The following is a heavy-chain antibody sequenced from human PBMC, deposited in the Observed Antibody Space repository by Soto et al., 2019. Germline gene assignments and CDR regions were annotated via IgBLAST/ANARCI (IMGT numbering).Heavy chain of an antibody. D-gene: IGHD6-19*01. CDR3: ASSSRGSGWNEFDY. Sequence: ASVKVSCKASGYTFTSYAMHWVRQAPGQRLEWMGWINAGNGNTKYSQKFQGRVTITRDTSASTAYMELSSLRSEDTAVYYCASSSRGSGWNEFDYWGQGTLVPVSP. CDR1: GYTFTSYA. CDR2: INAGNGNT. J-gene: IGHJ4*02. V-gene: IGHV1-3*01.